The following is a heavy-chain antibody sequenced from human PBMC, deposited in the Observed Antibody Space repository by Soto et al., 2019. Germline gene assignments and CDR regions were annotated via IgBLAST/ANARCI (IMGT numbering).Heavy chain of an antibody. J-gene: IGHJ5*02. CDR2: TRNKANSYTT. D-gene: IGHD1-26*01. V-gene: IGHV3-72*01. CDR1: GLTFSDQY. Sequence: PRGSLRISCASSGLTFSDQYMYWVRQAPGKGLEWVGRTRNKANSYTTEYAASVKGRFTISRDDSKNSLYLQMNSLKTEDTAVHYCARVRYSGSYYGSWGQGTLVTVSS. CDR3: ARVRYSGSYYGS.